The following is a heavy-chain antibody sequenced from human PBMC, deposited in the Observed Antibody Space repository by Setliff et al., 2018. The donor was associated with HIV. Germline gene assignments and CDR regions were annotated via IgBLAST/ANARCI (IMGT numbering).Heavy chain of an antibody. CDR1: GGTFGRFG. CDR3: AKVGSTESLSADWFDP. CDR2: IIPTFTRA. Sequence: VASVKVSCKASGGTFGRFGISWVRQAPGQGLEWMGGIIPTFTRANYAQKFQARVIITTDKSISTAYMELSSLKSEDTAVYYCAKVGSTESLSADWFDPWGQGTLVTVSS. D-gene: IGHD2-2*01. V-gene: IGHV1-69*05. J-gene: IGHJ5*02.